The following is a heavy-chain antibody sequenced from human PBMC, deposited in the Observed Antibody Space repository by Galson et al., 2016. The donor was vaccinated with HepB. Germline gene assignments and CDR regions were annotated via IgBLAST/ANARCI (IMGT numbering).Heavy chain of an antibody. CDR2: INTASGDT. D-gene: IGHD1-26*01. V-gene: IGHV1-3*04. Sequence: SVKVSCKASGYTFNSYAIHWLRQAPGQRLEWMGWINTASGDTTYSQKFQGGLIITRDTSASTAYMELGGLRSEDTAVYFCAKGAGGYYDYWGQGTLVTVSS. J-gene: IGHJ4*02. CDR1: GYTFNSYA. CDR3: AKGAGGYYDY.